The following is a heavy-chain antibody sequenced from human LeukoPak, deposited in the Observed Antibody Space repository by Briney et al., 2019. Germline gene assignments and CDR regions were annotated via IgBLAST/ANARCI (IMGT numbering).Heavy chain of an antibody. CDR3: ARAGGRTSRPTVTTYYFDY. CDR1: GFTFSSYA. J-gene: IGHJ4*02. CDR2: ISYDGSNK. V-gene: IGHV3-30*04. Sequence: GGSLRLSCAASGFTFSSYAMHWVRQAPGKGLEWVAVISYDGSNKYYADSVKGRFTISRDNSKNTLYLQMNSLRAEDTAVYYCARAGGRTSRPTVTTYYFDYWGQGTLVTVSS. D-gene: IGHD4-11*01.